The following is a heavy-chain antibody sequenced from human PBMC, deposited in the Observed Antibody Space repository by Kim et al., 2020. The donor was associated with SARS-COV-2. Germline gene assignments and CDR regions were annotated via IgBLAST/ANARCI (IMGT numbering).Heavy chain of an antibody. CDR2: IYPGDSDT. J-gene: IGHJ3*02. D-gene: IGHD3-22*01. V-gene: IGHV5-51*01. CDR3: ASHYYVSSAFLLMDI. Sequence: GESLKISCKGSGYSFTTYWIGWVRQKPGKGLEWMGIIYPGDSDTRYSPSFQGQVTISADQSISTAYLPLSTLKASDTARYYCASHYYVSSAFLLMDIWGQ. CDR1: GYSFTTYW.